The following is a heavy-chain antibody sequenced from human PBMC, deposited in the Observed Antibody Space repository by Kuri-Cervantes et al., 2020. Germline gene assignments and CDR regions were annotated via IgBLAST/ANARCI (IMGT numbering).Heavy chain of an antibody. CDR2: IYHSGST. CDR1: GFTFSTYW. Sequence: GSLRLSCAASGFTFSTYWMSWVRQAPGKGLEWIGEIYHSGSTNYNPSLKSRVTISLDTSKNQFSLKLSSVTAADTAVYYCARFPYYYMDVWGKGTTVTVSS. J-gene: IGHJ6*03. CDR3: ARFPYYYMDV. V-gene: IGHV4-4*02.